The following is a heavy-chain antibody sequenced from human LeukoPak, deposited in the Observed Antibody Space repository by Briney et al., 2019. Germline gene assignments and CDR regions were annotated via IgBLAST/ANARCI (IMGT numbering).Heavy chain of an antibody. Sequence: KTSETLSLTCAVYGGSFSGYYWSWIRQPPGKGLEWIGEINHSGITNYNPSLKSRVTISVDTSKNQFSLKLSSVTAADTAVYYCARGAMVVGYCSGGSCQSIFDYWGQGTLVTVSS. CDR3: ARGAMVVGYCSGGSCQSIFDY. CDR1: GGSFSGYY. D-gene: IGHD2-15*01. CDR2: INHSGIT. V-gene: IGHV4-34*01. J-gene: IGHJ4*02.